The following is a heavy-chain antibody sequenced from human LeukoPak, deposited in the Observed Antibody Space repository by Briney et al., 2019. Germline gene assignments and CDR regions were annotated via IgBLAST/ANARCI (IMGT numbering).Heavy chain of an antibody. CDR3: ARKRRVAGISAGIDY. CDR1: GGSISSSNW. Sequence: TSETLSLTCAVSGGSISSSNWWSWVRQPPGKGLEWIGEIYHSGSTNYNPSLKSRVTISVDKSKNQFSLKLSSVTAADTAVYYCARKRRVAGISAGIDYWGQGTLVTVSS. D-gene: IGHD6-19*01. CDR2: IYHSGST. J-gene: IGHJ4*02. V-gene: IGHV4-4*02.